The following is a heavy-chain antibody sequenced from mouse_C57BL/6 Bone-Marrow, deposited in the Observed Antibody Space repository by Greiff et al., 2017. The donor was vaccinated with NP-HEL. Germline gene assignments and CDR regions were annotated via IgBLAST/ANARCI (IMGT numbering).Heavy chain of an antibody. CDR1: GYTFSTSW. J-gene: IGHJ2*01. CDR2: IYPGAGDT. CDR3: ARGESWGAFFDY. Sequence: VQLQQSGPELVKPGASVKLSCKASGYTFSTSWMHWMKQTPGNGLEWIGRIYPGAGDTHYSGNFEGKASLTADKSSNSAYMQLSSLTSEDSAVYFCARGESWGAFFDYWGQGTTLTVSS. D-gene: IGHD6-1*01. V-gene: IGHV1-82*01.